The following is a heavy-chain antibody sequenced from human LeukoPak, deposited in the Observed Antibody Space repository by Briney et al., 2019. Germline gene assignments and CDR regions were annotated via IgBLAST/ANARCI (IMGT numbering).Heavy chain of an antibody. CDR3: ARDRPEDVVVPAAISYYYYYGMDV. J-gene: IGHJ6*02. Sequence: SETLSLTCTVSGGSISSGDYYWSWIRQPPGKGLEWIGYIYYSGSTYYNPSLKSRVTISVDTSKNQFSLKLSSVTAADTAVYYCARDRPEDVVVPAAISYYYYYGMDVWGQGTTVTVSS. CDR1: GGSISSGDYY. V-gene: IGHV4-30-4*01. CDR2: IYYSGST. D-gene: IGHD2-2*01.